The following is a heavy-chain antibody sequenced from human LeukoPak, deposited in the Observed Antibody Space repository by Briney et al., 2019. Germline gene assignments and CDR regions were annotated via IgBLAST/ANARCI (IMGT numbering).Heavy chain of an antibody. CDR2: IFHSGST. CDR3: ARDQYYYGSGSYRFDY. V-gene: IGHV4-4*02. CDR1: GGSISSSNW. J-gene: IGHJ4*02. D-gene: IGHD3-10*01. Sequence: SETLSLACAVSGGSISSSNWWSWVRQPPGKGLEWIGEIFHSGSTNYNPSLKSRVTMSVDTSKNQFSLKLSSVTAADTAVYYCARDQYYYGSGSYRFDYWGQGTLVTVSS.